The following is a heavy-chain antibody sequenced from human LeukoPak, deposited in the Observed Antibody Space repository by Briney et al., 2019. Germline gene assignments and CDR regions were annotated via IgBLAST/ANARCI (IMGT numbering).Heavy chain of an antibody. J-gene: IGHJ4*02. D-gene: IGHD4-11*01. CDR2: INHSGST. CDR3: ARENRMTTATNSSGFFDY. Sequence: SETLSLTCAVYGGSFSGYYWSWIRQPPGKGLEWIGEINHSGSTNYNPSLKSRVTISVDTSKNQFSLKLSSVTAADTAVYYCARENRMTTATNSSGFFDYWGQGTLVTVSS. V-gene: IGHV4-34*01. CDR1: GGSFSGYY.